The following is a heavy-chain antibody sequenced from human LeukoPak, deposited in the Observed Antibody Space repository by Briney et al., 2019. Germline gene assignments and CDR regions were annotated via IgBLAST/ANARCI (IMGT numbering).Heavy chain of an antibody. J-gene: IGHJ5*02. CDR1: GYSISSGHY. Sequence: PSETLSLTCTVSGYSISSGHYWGWIRQPPGKGLEWIGSMYHSGSTYYNPPLKSRVTISEDTSKNQFSLKLSSVTAADTAVYYCAKLRLEYNWFDPWGQGTLVTVSS. CDR3: AKLRLEYNWFDP. V-gene: IGHV4-38-2*02. D-gene: IGHD3-3*01. CDR2: MYHSGST.